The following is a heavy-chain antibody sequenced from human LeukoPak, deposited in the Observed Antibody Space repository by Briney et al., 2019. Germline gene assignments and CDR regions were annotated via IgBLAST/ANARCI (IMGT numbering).Heavy chain of an antibody. CDR3: ARPSQYGSGTDYYFDS. V-gene: IGHV3-64D*06. D-gene: IGHD3-10*01. CDR1: GFIFSSYT. CDR2: ISSDGGST. J-gene: IGHJ4*02. Sequence: PGGSLRLSCSASGFIFSSYTMYWVRQAPGKGLEYASGISSDGGSTYYADSVKGRFTISRDNSKNTLYLQVSSLGAEDTAVYYCARPSQYGSGTDYYFDSWGQGTLVTVSS.